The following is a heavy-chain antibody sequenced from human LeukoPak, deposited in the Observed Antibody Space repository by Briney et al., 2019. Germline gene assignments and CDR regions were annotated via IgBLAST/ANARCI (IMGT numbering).Heavy chain of an antibody. D-gene: IGHD3-9*01. CDR2: IKQDGSEK. J-gene: IGHJ4*02. CDR1: GFTFSSYW. CDR3: ARDARYFDWLLSRYFDH. Sequence: PGGSLRLSCAASGFTFSSYWMSWVRQAPGKGLEWVANIKQDGSEKYYVDSVKGRFTISRDNAKNSLYLQMNSLRAEDTAVYYCARDARYFDWLLSRYFDHWGQGTLVTVSS. V-gene: IGHV3-7*01.